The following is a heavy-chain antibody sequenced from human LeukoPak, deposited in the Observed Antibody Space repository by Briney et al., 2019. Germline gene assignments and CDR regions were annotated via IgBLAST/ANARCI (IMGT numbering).Heavy chain of an antibody. Sequence: ASVTVSCKASGYTFTSYAMNWVRQAPGQGLEWMGWINTNTGNPTCAQGFTGRFVFSLDTSVSTAYLQISSLKAEDTAVYYCARTTLYSDYYYYGMDVWGQGTTVTVSS. J-gene: IGHJ6*02. CDR1: GYTFTSYA. CDR2: INTNTGNP. D-gene: IGHD3-16*02. V-gene: IGHV7-4-1*02. CDR3: ARTTLYSDYYYYGMDV.